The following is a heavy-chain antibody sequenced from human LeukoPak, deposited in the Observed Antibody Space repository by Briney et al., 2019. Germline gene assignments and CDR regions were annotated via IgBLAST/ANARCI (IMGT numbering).Heavy chain of an antibody. D-gene: IGHD1-1*01. Sequence: PGGSLRLSCAASGLTFSSYGMHWVRQAPGRGLEWVAVISYDGSNKYYADSVKGRFTISRDNSKNTLYLQMNSLRAEDTAVYYCARERTGHDAFDIWGQGTMVTVSS. CDR3: ARERTGHDAFDI. J-gene: IGHJ3*02. CDR1: GLTFSSYG. CDR2: ISYDGSNK. V-gene: IGHV3-30*03.